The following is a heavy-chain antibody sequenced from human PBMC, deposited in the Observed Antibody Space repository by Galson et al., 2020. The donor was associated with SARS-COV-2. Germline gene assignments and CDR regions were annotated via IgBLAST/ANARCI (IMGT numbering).Heavy chain of an antibody. D-gene: IGHD7-27*01. Sequence: SQTLSLTCTVSGGSISSYYWSWIRQPPGKGLEWIGYIYYSGSTNYNPSLKSRVTISVDTSKNQFSLKLSSVTAADTAVYYCARGLSGSARNAFDIWGQGTMVTVSS. CDR2: IYYSGST. CDR3: ARGLSGSARNAFDI. CDR1: GGSISSYY. V-gene: IGHV4-59*13. J-gene: IGHJ3*02.